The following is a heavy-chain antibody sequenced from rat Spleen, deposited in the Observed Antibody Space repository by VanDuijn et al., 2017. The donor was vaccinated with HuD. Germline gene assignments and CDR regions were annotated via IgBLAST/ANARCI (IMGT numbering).Heavy chain of an antibody. CDR1: GFTFNNYW. D-gene: IGHD4-2*01. V-gene: IGHV5-31*01. CDR3: TRVPYWVPYWYFDF. Sequence: EVQLVESGGGLVQPGRSLKLSCVASGFTFNNYWMTWIRQAPGKGLEWVASITNTGGSTYYPDSVKGRFTISRDNAKSTLYLQMNSLRSEDTATYYCTRVPYWVPYWYFDFWGPGTMVTVSS. J-gene: IGHJ1*01. CDR2: ITNTGGST.